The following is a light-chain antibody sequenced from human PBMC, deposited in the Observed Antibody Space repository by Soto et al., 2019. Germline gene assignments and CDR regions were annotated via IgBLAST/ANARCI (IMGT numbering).Light chain of an antibody. CDR2: SAS. CDR3: QQYNSYSPRT. Sequence: DIQMTQSPSTLAASVGDRVTLTCRSSQSISSWLAWYQQKPGRPPRLLIYSASSLERGVPSRFSGSGSGTEFTLTISSLQPDDFATYYCQQYNSYSPRTFGQGTKVDI. J-gene: IGKJ1*01. V-gene: IGKV1-5*03. CDR1: QSISSW.